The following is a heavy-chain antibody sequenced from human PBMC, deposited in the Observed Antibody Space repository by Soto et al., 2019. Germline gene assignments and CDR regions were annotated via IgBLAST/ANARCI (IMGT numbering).Heavy chain of an antibody. CDR3: AKSARIAAAGTIDY. Sequence: QVQLVESGGGVVQPGRSLRLSCAASGFTFSSYGMHWVRQAPGKGLEWVAVIAYDGSNKYYADSVKGRFTISRDNSKNTLYLQMNSLRAEDTAVYYCAKSARIAAAGTIDYWGQGTLVTVSS. CDR2: IAYDGSNK. V-gene: IGHV3-30*18. D-gene: IGHD6-13*01. CDR1: GFTFSSYG. J-gene: IGHJ4*02.